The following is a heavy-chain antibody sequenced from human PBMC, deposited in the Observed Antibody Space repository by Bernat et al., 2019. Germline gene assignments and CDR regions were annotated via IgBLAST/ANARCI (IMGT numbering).Heavy chain of an antibody. J-gene: IGHJ4*02. V-gene: IGHV3-66*01. Sequence: EVQLVESGGGLVQAGGSLRLSCAASGFTVSNSYMTWVRQAPGKGLEWVSVIYSGGHTYYADSVKGRFTISRDNFKNTLDLQMNSLRAEDTAVYYCARGPYGDPFYWGQGTLVTVSS. D-gene: IGHD4-17*01. CDR1: GFTVSNSY. CDR3: ARGPYGDPFY. CDR2: IYSGGHT.